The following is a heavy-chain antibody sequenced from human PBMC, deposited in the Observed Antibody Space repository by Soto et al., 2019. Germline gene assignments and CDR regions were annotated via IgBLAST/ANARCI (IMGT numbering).Heavy chain of an antibody. D-gene: IGHD1-26*01. CDR3: AKDHSGSYGPNY. Sequence: GGSLRLSCAASGFTFSSYAMSWVRQAPGKGLEWVSAISGSGGSTYYADSVKGRFTISRDNSKNTLYLQMNSLRAEDTAVYYWAKDHSGSYGPNYGGKGTLVTVSS. CDR2: ISGSGGST. CDR1: GFTFSSYA. V-gene: IGHV3-23*01. J-gene: IGHJ4*02.